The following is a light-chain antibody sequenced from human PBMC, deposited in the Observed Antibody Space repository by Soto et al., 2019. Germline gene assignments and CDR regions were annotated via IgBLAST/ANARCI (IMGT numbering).Light chain of an antibody. Sequence: DIQMTQSPSAKSASVGDRVTITCRASQAISHYLAWFHQRPGKVPKRLIYGASTLQSGVPSRFSGSGSGTEFTLTISSLQPEDFGTYYCLQHNTYPLSFGGGTKVE. J-gene: IGKJ4*01. CDR1: QAISHY. CDR2: GAS. CDR3: LQHNTYPLS. V-gene: IGKV1-17*03.